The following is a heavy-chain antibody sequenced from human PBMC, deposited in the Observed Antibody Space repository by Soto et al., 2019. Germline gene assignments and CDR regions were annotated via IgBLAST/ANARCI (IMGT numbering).Heavy chain of an antibody. CDR3: AGPPELTRIYYYYGMDV. Sequence: QVQLVQSGAEVKKPGSSVKVSCKASGGTFSSYAISWVRQAPGQGLEWMGGIIPIFGTANYAQKFQGRVTITADESTSTAYMELSSVRSEDTAVYYCAGPPELTRIYYYYGMDVWGQGTTVTVSS. CDR1: GGTFSSYA. V-gene: IGHV1-69*12. J-gene: IGHJ6*02. CDR2: IIPIFGTA. D-gene: IGHD1-7*01.